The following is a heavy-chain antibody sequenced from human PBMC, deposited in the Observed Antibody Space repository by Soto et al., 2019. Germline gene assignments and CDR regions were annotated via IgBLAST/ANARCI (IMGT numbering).Heavy chain of an antibody. D-gene: IGHD3-9*01. J-gene: IGHJ4*02. CDR2: ISYDGSNK. CDR1: GFTCSGYA. V-gene: IGHV3-30-3*01. Sequence: QVELVESGGGVVQPGRSLRLSCAASGFTCSGYAMHWVRQAPGKGLEWVAVISYDGSNKYYADSVKGRFTISRDNSKNTLYLQMNGLRPDDAAVYYCARDQYDILTGPNYWGQGTLVTVSS. CDR3: ARDQYDILTGPNY.